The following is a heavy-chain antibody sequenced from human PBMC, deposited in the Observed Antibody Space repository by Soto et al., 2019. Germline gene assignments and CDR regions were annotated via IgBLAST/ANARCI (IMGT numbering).Heavy chain of an antibody. Sequence: QVQVQESGPGLLKPSGTLSLTCAVSGGSISSIDWWSWVRQPPGKGLEWIGEIHQSGSTHYNPSLQSRVTISVDISKNQLSLSLTSVTAADTAVYYCVTAGGYDPKVYWGLGTQVTVSS. CDR1: GGSISSIDW. CDR3: VTAGGYDPKVY. D-gene: IGHD5-12*01. V-gene: IGHV4-4*02. CDR2: IHQSGST. J-gene: IGHJ4*02.